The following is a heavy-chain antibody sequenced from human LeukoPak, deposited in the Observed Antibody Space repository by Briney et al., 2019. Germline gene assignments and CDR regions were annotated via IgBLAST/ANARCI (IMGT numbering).Heavy chain of an antibody. J-gene: IGHJ4*02. CDR1: GFTFSSYA. CDR3: ASLRDGYISTPGPFDY. D-gene: IGHD5-24*01. V-gene: IGHV3-30*04. Sequence: PGGSLRLSCAASGFTFSSYAMHWVRQAPGKGLEWVAVISYDGSIKYYADSVKGRFTISRDNSKNTLYLQMNSLRAEDTAVYYCASLRDGYISTPGPFDYWGQGTLVTVSS. CDR2: ISYDGSIK.